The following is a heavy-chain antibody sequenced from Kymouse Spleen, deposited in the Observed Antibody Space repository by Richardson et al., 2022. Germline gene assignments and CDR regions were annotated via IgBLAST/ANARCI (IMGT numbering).Heavy chain of an antibody. CDR1: GFTFSSYG. V-gene: IGHV3-33*01. Sequence: QVQLVESGGGVVQPGRSLRLSCAASGFTFSSYGMHWVRQAPGKGLEWVAVIWYDGSNKYYADSVKGRFTISRDNSKNTLYLQMNSLRAEDTAVYYCARDRGYYYGSGSYYNVRYYYYGMDVWGQGTTVTVSS. J-gene: IGHJ6*02. D-gene: IGHD3-10*01. CDR3: ARDRGYYYGSGSYYNVRYYYYGMDV. CDR2: IWYDGSNK.